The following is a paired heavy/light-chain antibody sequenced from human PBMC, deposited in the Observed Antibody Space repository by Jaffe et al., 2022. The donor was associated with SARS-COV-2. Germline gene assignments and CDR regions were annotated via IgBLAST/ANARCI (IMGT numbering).Heavy chain of an antibody. D-gene: IGHD5-18*01. CDR1: GGTFSSYS. CDR2: IIPILGIA. Sequence: QVQLVQSGSEVMKPGSSVRVSCKASGGTFSSYSINWVRQAPGQGLEWVGRIIPILGIANYAQKFQGRVTIIADKSTSTAYMELSSLGSDDTAVYYCARQSSQPYGLDVWGQGTTVIVSS. J-gene: IGHJ6*02. V-gene: IGHV1-69*02. CDR3: ARQSSQPYGLDV.
Light chain of an antibody. CDR1: QSISSW. Sequence: DIQMTQSPSTLSASVGDRVTITCRASQSISSWLAWYQQKPGKAPKLLIYKASSLESGVPSRFSGSGSGTEFTLTISSLQPDDFATYYCQQYNSYLTFGGGTKVEIK. CDR3: QQYNSYLT. CDR2: KAS. J-gene: IGKJ4*01. V-gene: IGKV1-5*03.